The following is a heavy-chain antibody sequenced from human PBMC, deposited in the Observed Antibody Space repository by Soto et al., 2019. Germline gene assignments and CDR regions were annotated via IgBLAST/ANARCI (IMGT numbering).Heavy chain of an antibody. J-gene: IGHJ6*03. D-gene: IGHD3-16*02. CDR2: ISFNSGSI. V-gene: IGHV3-9*01. CDR3: ARDRYTIFNYMDV. CDR1: GFSFTNAW. Sequence: PGGSLRLSCAASGFSFTNAWMNWVRQAPGKGLEWVSGISFNSGSIVYADSVKGRFTISRDNAKNSLYLQMNSLRAEDTAMYYCARDRYTIFNYMDVWGKGTTVTVSS.